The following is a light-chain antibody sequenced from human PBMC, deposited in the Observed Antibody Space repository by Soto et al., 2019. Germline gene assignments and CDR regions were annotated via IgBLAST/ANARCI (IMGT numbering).Light chain of an antibody. V-gene: IGKV1-5*03. CDR2: DVF. CDR1: QTVNGW. CDR3: QQNNAYPWT. Sequence: DIQMTQSPSTLSASIGDRVTITCRASQTVNGWLVWYQHRPGKAPKLLIYDVFNLQSGVPSRFSGSGSGTEFTLTISGLQPDDFATYYCQQNNAYPWTFGQGTKVEIK. J-gene: IGKJ1*01.